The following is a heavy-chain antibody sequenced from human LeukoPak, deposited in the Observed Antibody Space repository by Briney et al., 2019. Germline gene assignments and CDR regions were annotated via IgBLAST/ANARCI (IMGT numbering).Heavy chain of an antibody. Sequence: QSGGSLRLSCAASGFTFSTYAMSWVRQAPGKGLEWVSGISGGGGSTYYAYSVKGRFPISRDNSKNTLYLQMNRRRAEDTAVYYCAKDYYGSGSLSSPIYFDYWGQGTLVTVSS. J-gene: IGHJ4*02. V-gene: IGHV3-23*01. CDR2: ISGGGGST. CDR3: AKDYYGSGSLSSPIYFDY. D-gene: IGHD3-10*01. CDR1: GFTFSTYA.